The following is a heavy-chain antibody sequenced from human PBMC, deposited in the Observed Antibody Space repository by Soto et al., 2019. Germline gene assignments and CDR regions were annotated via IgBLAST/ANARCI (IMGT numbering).Heavy chain of an antibody. CDR3: ARAHYDFWSGFSDFDY. CDR1: GFTFSSYS. D-gene: IGHD3-3*01. Sequence: GGSLRLSCAASGFTFSSYSMNWVRQAPGKGLEWVSYISSSSSTIYYADSVKGRFTISRDNAKNSLYLQMNSLRAEDTAVYYCARAHYDFWSGFSDFDYWGQGTLVTVSS. CDR2: ISSSSSTI. V-gene: IGHV3-48*01. J-gene: IGHJ4*02.